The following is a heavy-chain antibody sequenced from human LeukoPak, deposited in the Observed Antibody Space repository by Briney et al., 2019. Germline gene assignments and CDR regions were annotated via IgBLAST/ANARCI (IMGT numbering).Heavy chain of an antibody. J-gene: IGHJ4*02. D-gene: IGHD1-26*01. CDR3: ARLAGGILGY. CDR2: IYYSGST. V-gene: IGHV4-4*02. CDR1: GGSVSSSDW. Sequence: PSETLSLTCGVSGGSVSSSDWWHWVRQPPGKGLECIGYIYYSGSTNYNPSLRSRVTISVDTSKNQFSLRLSSVTAADTAVYYCARLAGGILGYWGQGTLVTVSS.